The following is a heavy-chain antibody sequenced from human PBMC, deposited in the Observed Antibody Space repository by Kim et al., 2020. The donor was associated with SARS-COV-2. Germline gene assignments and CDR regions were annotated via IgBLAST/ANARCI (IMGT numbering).Heavy chain of an antibody. CDR1: GFIFSSYG. V-gene: IGHV3-33*08. CDR3: ARGSYYYDSNCYYYSPWYYYGMDV. CDR2: IWYDGSNK. J-gene: IGHJ6*02. D-gene: IGHD3-22*01. Sequence: GGSLRLSCAASGFIFSSYGMHWVRQAPGKGLEWVAVIWYDGSNKYYADSVKGRFTISRDNSKNTLYLQMNSLRAEDSAVYYCARGSYYYDSNCYYYSPWYYYGMDVWGRGTTVTVSS.